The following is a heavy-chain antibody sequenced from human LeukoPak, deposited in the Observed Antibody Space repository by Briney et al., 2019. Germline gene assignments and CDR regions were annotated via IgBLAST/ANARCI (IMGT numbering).Heavy chain of an antibody. CDR3: AKQWEEYFQH. Sequence: PGGSLRLSCAASGFTFSSYAMSWVRQGPGKGLEWVSGISGSGGSTYYADSVKGRFTISRDNSKNTLYLQMNSLRADDTAVYYCAKQWEEYFQHWGQGTLVTVSS. J-gene: IGHJ1*01. D-gene: IGHD1-26*01. V-gene: IGHV3-23*01. CDR2: ISGSGGST. CDR1: GFTFSSYA.